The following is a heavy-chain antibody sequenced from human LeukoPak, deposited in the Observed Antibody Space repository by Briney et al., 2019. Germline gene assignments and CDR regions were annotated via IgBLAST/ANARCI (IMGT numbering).Heavy chain of an antibody. J-gene: IGHJ5*02. D-gene: IGHD4-17*01. Sequence: GGSLRLSCAASGFTFSNYAMYWVRQAPGKGLEWVAVISSDETERYYADSVKRRFTISRDNSKNTLYLQMNTLRAEDTAVYYCMKVGTSDFGRNNWFDPWGQGTLVTVSS. CDR2: ISSDETER. V-gene: IGHV3-30*18. CDR1: GFTFSNYA. CDR3: MKVGTSDFGRNNWFDP.